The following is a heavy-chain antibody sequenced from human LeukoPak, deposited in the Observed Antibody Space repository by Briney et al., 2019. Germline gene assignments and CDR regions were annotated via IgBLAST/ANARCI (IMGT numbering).Heavy chain of an antibody. D-gene: IGHD3-16*01. CDR2: ISSSSYI. J-gene: IGHJ3*02. CDR1: GFTFSSYS. Sequence: GGSLRLSCAASGFTFSSYSMNWVRQAPGKGLEWVSSISSSSYIYYADSVKGRFTISRDNAKNSLYLQMNSLRAEDTAVYYCARDTFSELRLGELLDAFDIWGQGTMVTVSS. CDR3: ARDTFSELRLGELLDAFDI. V-gene: IGHV3-21*01.